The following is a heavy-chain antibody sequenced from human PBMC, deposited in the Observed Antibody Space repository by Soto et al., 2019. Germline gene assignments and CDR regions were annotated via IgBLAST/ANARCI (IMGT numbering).Heavy chain of an antibody. CDR2: INAGNGNT. V-gene: IGHV1-3*01. J-gene: IGHJ4*02. Sequence: APVKVSCRASGYTFTSYVMHWLRQAPGQRLEWMGWINAGNGNTKYSQKFQGRVTITRDTSASTAYMELSSLRSEDTAVYYCARGYCSGGSCYSVDYWGQGTLVTVSS. CDR1: GYTFTSYV. D-gene: IGHD2-15*01. CDR3: ARGYCSGGSCYSVDY.